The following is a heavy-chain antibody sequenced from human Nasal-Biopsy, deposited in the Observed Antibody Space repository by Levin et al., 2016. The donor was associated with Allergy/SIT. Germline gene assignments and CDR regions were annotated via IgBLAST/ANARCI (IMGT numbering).Heavy chain of an antibody. CDR2: ISVYNGNV. J-gene: IGHJ4*02. CDR3: AKDATLNGAGTYYIMTT. V-gene: IGHV1-18*01. Sequence: ASVKVSCKASGYNFSKSGIAWVRQAPGQGLEWVGWISVYNGNVKYARKLLGRVAVTADTATNTAFLNLERLTSDDTAVYFCAKDATLNGAGTYYIMTTWGQGTQVTVSS. CDR1: GYNFSKSG. D-gene: IGHD3-10*01.